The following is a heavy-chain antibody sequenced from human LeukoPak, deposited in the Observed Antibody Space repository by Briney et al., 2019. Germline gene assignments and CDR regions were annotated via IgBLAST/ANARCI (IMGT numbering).Heavy chain of an antibody. CDR1: GGSFSGYY. V-gene: IGHV4-34*01. Sequence: PSETLSLTCAVYGGSFSGYYWGWIRQPPGKGLEWIGEINHSGSTNYNPSLKSRVTISVDTSKNQFSLKLSSVTAADTAVYYCASLYSSSHDYWGQGTLVTVSS. J-gene: IGHJ4*02. CDR3: ASLYSSSHDY. D-gene: IGHD6-13*01. CDR2: INHSGST.